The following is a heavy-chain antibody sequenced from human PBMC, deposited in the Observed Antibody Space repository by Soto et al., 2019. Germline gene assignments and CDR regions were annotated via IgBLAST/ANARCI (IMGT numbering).Heavy chain of an antibody. CDR2: IKHDGSET. CDR3: ARDFATHCSGSTCYPYAY. CDR1: GFTFNTFW. D-gene: IGHD3-16*01. V-gene: IGHV3-7*03. Sequence: LRLSCAASGFTFNTFWMSWVRQSPGKGLEWVANIKHDGSETYYADSVKGRFTISRDNAKNSLFLQMNTLRTEDTAVYYCARDFATHCSGSTCYPYAYWGQGALVTVSS. J-gene: IGHJ4*02.